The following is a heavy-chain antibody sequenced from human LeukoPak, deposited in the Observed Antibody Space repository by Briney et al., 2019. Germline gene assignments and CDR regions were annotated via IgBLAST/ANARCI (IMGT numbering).Heavy chain of an antibody. CDR1: RGSLSSINC. J-gene: IGHJ4*02. V-gene: IGHV4-4*01. CDR3: ALRRAVAGTSPFDS. Sequence: SETLSLTCALSRGSLSSINCCSWVRPPPPKGLEWIGEIYHSASTNYNPARKSRVTISVDKSKNQLSLKLSSVTAADTAVYCCALRRAVAGTSPFDSWGEGRLVTVSS. D-gene: IGHD6-19*01. CDR2: IYHSAST.